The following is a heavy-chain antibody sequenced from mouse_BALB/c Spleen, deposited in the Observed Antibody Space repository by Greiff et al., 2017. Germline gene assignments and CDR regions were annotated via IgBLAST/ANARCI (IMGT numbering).Heavy chain of an antibody. CDR1: GYTFTSYW. CDR3: TRSGPYGNYGY. J-gene: IGHJ2*01. D-gene: IGHD2-1*01. V-gene: IGHV1-69*02. CDR2: IYPSDSYT. Sequence: QVQLQQPGAELVRPGASVKLSCKASGYTFTSYWINWVKQRPGQGLEWIGNIYPSDSYTNYNQKFKDKATLTVDKSSSTAYMQLSSPTSEDSAVYYGTRSGPYGNYGYWGQGTTLTVSS.